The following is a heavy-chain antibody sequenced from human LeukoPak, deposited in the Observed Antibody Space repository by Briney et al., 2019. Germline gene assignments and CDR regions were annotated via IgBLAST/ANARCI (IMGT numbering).Heavy chain of an antibody. D-gene: IGHD2-2*02. V-gene: IGHV4-59*01. CDR2: IYYSGST. CDR1: GGSISSYY. CDR3: ARDRGKYCSSTSCHKGPLGYYYMDV. J-gene: IGHJ6*03. Sequence: SETLSLTCTVSGGSISSYYWSWIRQPPGKGLEWIGYIYYSGSTNYNPSLKSRVTISVDTSKNQFSLKLSSVTAADTAVYYCARDRGKYCSSTSCHKGPLGYYYMDVWGKGTTVTVSS.